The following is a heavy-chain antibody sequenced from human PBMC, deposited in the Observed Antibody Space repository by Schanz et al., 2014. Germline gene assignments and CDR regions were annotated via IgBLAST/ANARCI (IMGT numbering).Heavy chain of an antibody. Sequence: QVQLVQSGPEVKKPGSSVKVSCQAFGDTFSKYNIMWVRQVPGQGLEWLGRIMPLRGIGNNAWKFQDRLTTTADKSMNITYIELISLGTADTAVDYCTRLRRADPNGFDVWGQGTTVTVS. CDR3: TRLRRADPNGFDV. J-gene: IGHJ6*02. CDR2: IMPLRGIG. V-gene: IGHV1-69*02. D-gene: IGHD6-19*01. CDR1: GDTFSKYN.